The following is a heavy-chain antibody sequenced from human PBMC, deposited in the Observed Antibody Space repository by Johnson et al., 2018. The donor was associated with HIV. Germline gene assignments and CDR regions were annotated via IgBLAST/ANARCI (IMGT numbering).Heavy chain of an antibody. V-gene: IGHV3-23*04. Sequence: VQLVEFGGGVVQPGGSLRLSCAASGFTFSSYAMSWVRQAPGKGLEWVSAISGSGGSTYYADSVKGRVTISRDNSKNTLYLQMNSLRAEDTAVYYCARDPSATYAFDIWGQGTMVTVSS. CDR2: ISGSGGST. CDR3: ARDPSATYAFDI. CDR1: GFTFSSYA. J-gene: IGHJ3*02.